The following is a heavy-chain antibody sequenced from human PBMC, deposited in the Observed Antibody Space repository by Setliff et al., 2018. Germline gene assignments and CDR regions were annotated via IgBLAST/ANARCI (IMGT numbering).Heavy chain of an antibody. V-gene: IGHV4-39*01. D-gene: IGHD1-26*01. Sequence: ETLSLTCTVSGGSISSSSYYWGWIRQPPGKGLEWIGSIYYSGSTYYNPSLKSRVTISVDTSKNQFSLKLSSVTAADTAVYYCARLMGANGGGTSYWGQGTLVTVSS. CDR3: ARLMGANGGGTSY. CDR1: GGSISSSSYY. CDR2: IYYSGST. J-gene: IGHJ4*02.